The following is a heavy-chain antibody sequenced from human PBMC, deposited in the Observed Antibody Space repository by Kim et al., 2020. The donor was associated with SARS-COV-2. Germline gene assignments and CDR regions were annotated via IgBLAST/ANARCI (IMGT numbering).Heavy chain of an antibody. J-gene: IGHJ6*02. CDR1: EENFTKYG. CDR3: VSDQVTRHSYGLYYYGMDV. V-gene: IGHV1-69*10. Sequence: SVKVSCKASEENFTKYGLSWVRQAPGQGLQWMGGILPLLGTTQYAQRFQGRVTITADKATTTVYMDLSSLTSEDTAIYYCVSDQVTRHSYGLYYYGMDVWGQGTTVTVSS. CDR2: ILPLLGTT. D-gene: IGHD5-18*01.